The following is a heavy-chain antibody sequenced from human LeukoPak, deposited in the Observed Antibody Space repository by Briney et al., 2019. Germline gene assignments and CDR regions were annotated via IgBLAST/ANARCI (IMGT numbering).Heavy chain of an antibody. CDR2: INHSRNT. CDR1: GASFGGYY. CDR3: ARAPYGGNSAVDY. J-gene: IGHJ4*02. V-gene: IGHV4-34*01. D-gene: IGHD4-23*01. Sequence: PSETLSLTCAVYGASFGGYYWSWIRQSPGKGLEWIGEINHSRNTNYNPSLKSRVTMSVDTSKNQFSLKLSSVTAADTAVYYCARAPYGGNSAVDYWGQGTLVTVSS.